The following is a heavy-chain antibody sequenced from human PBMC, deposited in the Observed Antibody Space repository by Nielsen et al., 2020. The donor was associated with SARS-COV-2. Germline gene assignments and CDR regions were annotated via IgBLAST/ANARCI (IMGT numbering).Heavy chain of an antibody. D-gene: IGHD3-3*01. Sequence: GGSLRLSCAASRFTFRGYWMHWVRQAPGKGLVWVSRINVDGSTTSYADSVKGRFTISRDNARNTLYLQMNSLRAEDTAVYYCARDYDFPEGYGMDVWGQGTTVTVSS. CDR3: ARDYDFPEGYGMDV. CDR1: RFTFRGYW. V-gene: IGHV3-74*01. CDR2: INVDGSTT. J-gene: IGHJ6*02.